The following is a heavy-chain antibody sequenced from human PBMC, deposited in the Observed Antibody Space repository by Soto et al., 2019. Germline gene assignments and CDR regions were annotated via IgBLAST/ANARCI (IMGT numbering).Heavy chain of an antibody. Sequence: GGSLRLSCAASGFIFSSDWMHWVRQAPGGGLVWVSRINTDGSGTTYADSVKGRFTISRGNSKNTLYLQMNSLRAEDTAVYYCAKDSPYTAARTPYYYYGMDVWGQGTTVTVSS. V-gene: IGHV3-74*01. D-gene: IGHD6-6*01. CDR2: INTDGSGT. J-gene: IGHJ6*02. CDR1: GFIFSSDW. CDR3: AKDSPYTAARTPYYYYGMDV.